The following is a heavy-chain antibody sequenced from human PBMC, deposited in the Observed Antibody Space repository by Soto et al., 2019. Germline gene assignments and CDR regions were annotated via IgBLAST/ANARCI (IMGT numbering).Heavy chain of an antibody. CDR3: PRHRRRRNFDL. J-gene: IGHJ2*01. CDR1: GYSFTSDD. Sequence: QEQLVQSGAEVRKPGASVKVSCKTSGYSFTSDDINWIRQATGQGLEWMGWMNPSSGNTGYAQKFQGRVTMTRDTSVRTAYMELTSLRSDDTAVYYCPRHRRRRNFDLWGRGTLVTVSS. V-gene: IGHV1-8*01. CDR2: MNPSSGNT.